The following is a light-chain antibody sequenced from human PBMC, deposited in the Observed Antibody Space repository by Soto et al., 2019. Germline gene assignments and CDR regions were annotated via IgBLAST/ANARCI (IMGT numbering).Light chain of an antibody. CDR2: AAS. Sequence: IQLTQYPSSLSASVGDRVTITCRASQGISSYLAWYQQKPGKAPKLLIYAASNLQSGVPSRFSGSGSGTNFTLSLNSLQPEDFATYYCQQGYSNPWTFGQGTKVDIK. V-gene: IGKV1-9*01. CDR3: QQGYSNPWT. CDR1: QGISSY. J-gene: IGKJ1*01.